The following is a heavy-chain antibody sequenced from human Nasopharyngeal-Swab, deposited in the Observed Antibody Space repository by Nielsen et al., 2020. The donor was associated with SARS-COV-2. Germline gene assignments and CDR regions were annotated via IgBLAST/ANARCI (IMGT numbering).Heavy chain of an antibody. CDR2: TYYRSKWYN. CDR3: ARASSITIFGVVISQGYYYYGMDV. Sequence: WIRQSPSRGLEWLGRTYYRSKWYNDYAVSVKSRITINPDTSKNQFSLQLNSVTPEDTAVYYCARASSITIFGVVISQGYYYYGMDVWGQGTTVTVSS. J-gene: IGHJ6*02. D-gene: IGHD3-3*01. V-gene: IGHV6-1*01.